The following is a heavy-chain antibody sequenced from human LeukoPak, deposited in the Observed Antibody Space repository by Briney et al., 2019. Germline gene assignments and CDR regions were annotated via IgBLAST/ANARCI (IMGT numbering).Heavy chain of an antibody. D-gene: IGHD2-2*03. CDR2: ILQSGGDR. V-gene: IGHV3-23*01. CDR3: AKDAVRGDGYWEFDY. J-gene: IGHJ4*02. CDR1: GFMFNSYA. Sequence: PGGSLRLSCAASGFMFNSYAMTWVRQAPGKGLEWVSGILQSGGDRYYSDSVKGRFTVSRDNSKNTLYLQMNSLRVDDTAIYYCAKDAVRGDGYWEFDYWGQGTLVTVSS.